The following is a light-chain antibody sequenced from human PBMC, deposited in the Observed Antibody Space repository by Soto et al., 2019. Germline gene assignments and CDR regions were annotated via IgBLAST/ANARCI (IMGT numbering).Light chain of an antibody. CDR2: DAS. Sequence: DIQMTQSPSSLSASVGDRVTISCQASQDITDYLNWYQQKPGKAPRLLIYDASNLETGVPSRFSGSRSGTDITFTISSLQPEDIATDYCHQSEGLVLSFGGGTKVEIK. CDR1: QDITDY. J-gene: IGKJ4*01. CDR3: HQSEGLVLS. V-gene: IGKV1-33*01.